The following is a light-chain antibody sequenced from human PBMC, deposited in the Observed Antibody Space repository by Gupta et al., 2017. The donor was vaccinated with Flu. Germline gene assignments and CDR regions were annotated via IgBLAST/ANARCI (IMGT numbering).Light chain of an antibody. V-gene: IGLV1-40*01. CDR3: QSYDNSLSGSKV. CDR2: GNS. Sequence: VLTQPPSVSGAPGQRVTISCTGSSSNIGAGYDVHWYQQIPGTAPKVLIYGNSNRPSGVPDRFSGSKSVTSASLAITGLQAEDEADYYCQSYDNSLSGSKVFGGGTKLTVL. CDR1: SSNIGAGYD. J-gene: IGLJ3*02.